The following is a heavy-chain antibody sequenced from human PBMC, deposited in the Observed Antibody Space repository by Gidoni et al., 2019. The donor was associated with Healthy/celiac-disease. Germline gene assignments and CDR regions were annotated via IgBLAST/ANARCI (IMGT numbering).Heavy chain of an antibody. Sequence: QVQLVQSGAEVKKPGSSVKVSCKASGGTFSSYAISWVRQAPGQGLEWMGGIIPIFGTANYAQKFQGRVTITADESTSTAYMELSSLRSEDTAVYYCARDSSSSSRNLYYYYGMDVWGQGTTVTVSS. CDR3: ARDSSSSSRNLYYYYGMDV. V-gene: IGHV1-69*01. CDR2: IIPIFGTA. D-gene: IGHD6-6*01. CDR1: GGTFSSYA. J-gene: IGHJ6*02.